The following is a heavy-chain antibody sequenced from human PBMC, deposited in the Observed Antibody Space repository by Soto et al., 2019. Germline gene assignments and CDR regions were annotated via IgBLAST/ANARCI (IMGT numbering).Heavy chain of an antibody. J-gene: IGHJ4*02. CDR2: ISGSGGST. CDR1: GFTFSSYA. V-gene: IGHV3-23*01. CDR3: AKDPGTEIRLGELSLR. D-gene: IGHD3-16*02. Sequence: GGSLRLSCAASGFTFSSYAMSWVRQAPGKGLEWVSAISGSGGSTYYADSVKGRFTISRDNSKNTLYLQMNSLRAEDTAVYYCAKDPGTEIRLGELSLRWGQGTLVTVSS.